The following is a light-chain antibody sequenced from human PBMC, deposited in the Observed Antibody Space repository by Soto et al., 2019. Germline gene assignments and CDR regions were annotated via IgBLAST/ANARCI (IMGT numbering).Light chain of an antibody. V-gene: IGLV2-14*01. CDR1: SSDIGAYDY. CDR2: EVN. Sequence: QSALTQPASLSGSRGQSITISCTGTSSDIGAYDYVSWFQQHPGKAPKLMISEVNNRPSGVSNRFSGSKSGNTAYLTISGLQVEDEAEYFCCSFTTTSTHVFGTGTKLTVL. CDR3: CSFTTTSTHV. J-gene: IGLJ1*01.